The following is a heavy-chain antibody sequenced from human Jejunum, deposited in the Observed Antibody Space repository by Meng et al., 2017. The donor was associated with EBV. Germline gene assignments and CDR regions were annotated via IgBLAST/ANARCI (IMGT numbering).Heavy chain of an antibody. J-gene: IGHJ4*02. CDR1: GFTFSNYG. CDR2: ISFDGSDI. CDR3: AKAIEVMGYYSDY. Sequence: QVQLGGLGGGVVQPGGSLRFSCAASGFTFSNYGMHWVRQAPGKGLEWVAIISFDGSDIYYADSVKGRFTISRDNSKNTLYLQMNSLRAEDTAVYYCAKAIEVMGYYSDYWGQGTLVTVSS. D-gene: IGHD2-21*01. V-gene: IGHV3-30*18.